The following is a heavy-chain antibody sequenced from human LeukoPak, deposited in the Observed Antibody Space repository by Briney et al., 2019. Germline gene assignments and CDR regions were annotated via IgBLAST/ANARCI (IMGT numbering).Heavy chain of an antibody. D-gene: IGHD3-10*01. CDR3: ARRGHYYYYYMDV. CDR2: INDSGST. J-gene: IGHJ6*03. V-gene: IGHV4-34*01. Sequence: SETLSLTCAVYGGSFSGYYWSWIRQPPGKGLEWIGEINDSGSTNNNPSLKSRVTLLVDRSKNQFSLKLSSVTAADTAVYYCARRGHYYYYYMDVWGKGTTVTISS. CDR1: GGSFSGYY.